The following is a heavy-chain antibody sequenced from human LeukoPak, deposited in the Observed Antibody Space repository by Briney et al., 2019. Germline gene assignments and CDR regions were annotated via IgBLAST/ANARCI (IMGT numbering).Heavy chain of an antibody. J-gene: IGHJ4*02. CDR3: ARRTWGSDFDY. D-gene: IGHD7-27*01. CDR1: GGSMSNYY. CDR2: VYSSGHT. Sequence: SETLSLTCTVSGGSMSNYYWNWIRQPAGKGLEWIGQVYSSGHTNYNPSLKSRVTMSVDTSKNHFSLSLSSLTAADTAVYYCARRTWGSDFDYWGQGTPATVSS. V-gene: IGHV4-4*07.